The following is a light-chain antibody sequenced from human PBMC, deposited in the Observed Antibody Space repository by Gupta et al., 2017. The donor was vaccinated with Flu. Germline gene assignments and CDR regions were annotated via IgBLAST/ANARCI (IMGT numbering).Light chain of an antibody. J-gene: IGKJ1*01. Sequence: KEKVTITCRASQSIGSTLHWYQQKPGQSPKLLIKYASQSFSGVPSRFSGSGSGTDFTLTINGLEAEDAATYYCHQSSSLPQTFGQGTKVEIK. CDR1: QSIGST. V-gene: IGKV6-21*01. CDR2: YAS. CDR3: HQSSSLPQT.